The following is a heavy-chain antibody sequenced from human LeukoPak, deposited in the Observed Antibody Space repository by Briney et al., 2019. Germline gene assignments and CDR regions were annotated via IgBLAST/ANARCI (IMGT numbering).Heavy chain of an antibody. J-gene: IGHJ6*03. CDR1: GYTFTSYG. CDR2: ISAYNGNT. V-gene: IGHV1-18*01. D-gene: IGHD3-22*01. Sequence: ASVKVSCKASGYTFTSYGISWVRQAPGQGLEWMGWISAYNGNTNYAQTLQGRATMTTDTSTSTAYMELRSLRSDVTAVYYCARVVSGFNFMDVWGKGTTVTVS. CDR3: ARVVSGFNFMDV.